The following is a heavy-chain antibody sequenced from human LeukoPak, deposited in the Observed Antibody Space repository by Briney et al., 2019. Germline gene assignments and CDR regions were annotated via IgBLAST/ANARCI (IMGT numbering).Heavy chain of an antibody. CDR2: ISTYDDNI. J-gene: IGHJ4*02. Sequence: ASVKVSCKASGYTFTTYGLSWVRQAPGQGLEWLGWISTYDDNIKYAQSLQGRLTLTIDTSTSTAYMELRSLTSDDTAVYYCARETYSNILTGTDYWGPGTLVTVSS. V-gene: IGHV1-18*01. CDR3: ARETYSNILTGTDY. CDR1: GYTFTTYG. D-gene: IGHD3-9*01.